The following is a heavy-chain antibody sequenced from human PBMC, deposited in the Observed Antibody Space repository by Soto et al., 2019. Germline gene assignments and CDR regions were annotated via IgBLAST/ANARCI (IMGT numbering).Heavy chain of an antibody. Sequence: EVLLLESGGGLTQPGVSLRLACAASGFSFSSYAMSWVRQAPPQGLEWVSSISTRGGRTYYADSVKGRFSISRDNSAKAGYLDIHILRAADTGIYYCAKEFYYYGSGQYPDLYFDYWGQGALVTVSS. D-gene: IGHD3-10*01. V-gene: IGHV3-23*01. J-gene: IGHJ4*02. CDR3: AKEFYYYGSGQYPDLYFDY. CDR1: GFSFSSYA. CDR2: ISTRGGRT.